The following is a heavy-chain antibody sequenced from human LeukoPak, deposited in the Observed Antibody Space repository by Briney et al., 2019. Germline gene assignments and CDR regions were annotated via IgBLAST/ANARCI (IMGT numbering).Heavy chain of an antibody. J-gene: IGHJ4*02. CDR3: ANEVRPNDY. D-gene: IGHD1-1*01. V-gene: IGHV3-23*01. Sequence: GGSLRLSCAASGFSFSSHAMCWVHQAPGKGLEWVSSIDISGGSTYYADSVQGRFTISRDNSKNTLYLQMNSLRAEDTALYYCANEVRPNDYWGQGTLVTVSS. CDR2: IDISGGST. CDR1: GFSFSSHA.